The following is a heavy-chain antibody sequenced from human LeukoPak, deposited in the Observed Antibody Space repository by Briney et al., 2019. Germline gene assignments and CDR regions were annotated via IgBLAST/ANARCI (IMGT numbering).Heavy chain of an antibody. J-gene: IGHJ4*02. Sequence: GGSLSLSCASSGFTFSNYWMTLVRQAPGKGLQWVASIRQDANVKYYVDSVKGRFTISRDNAENSLYLQMNSLRAEDTAVYYCARWADDSGIYYIASWGQGSLVIVSS. V-gene: IGHV3-7*01. CDR2: IRQDANVK. CDR1: GFTFSNYW. D-gene: IGHD3-10*01. CDR3: ARWADDSGIYYIAS.